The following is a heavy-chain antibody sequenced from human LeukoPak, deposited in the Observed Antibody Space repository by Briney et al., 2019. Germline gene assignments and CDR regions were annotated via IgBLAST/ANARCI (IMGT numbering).Heavy chain of an antibody. Sequence: SETLSLTCAVYGGSFSGYYWSWIRRPPGKGLEWIGEINHSGSTNYNPSLKSRVTISVDTSKNQFSLKLSSVTAADTAVYYCARGSQWPEGEYYFDYWGQGTLVTVSS. J-gene: IGHJ4*02. CDR3: ARGSQWPEGEYYFDY. V-gene: IGHV4-34*01. D-gene: IGHD6-19*01. CDR1: GGSFSGYY. CDR2: INHSGST.